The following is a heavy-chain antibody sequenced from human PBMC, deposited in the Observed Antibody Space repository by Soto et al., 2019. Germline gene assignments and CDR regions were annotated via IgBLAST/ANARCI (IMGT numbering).Heavy chain of an antibody. CDR1: GYNFISHY. V-gene: IGHV1-46*01. Sequence: QVLLVQSGAEVTRPGASLKVSCKASGYNFISHYIHWVRQAPGQGLEWMGFINPSGGSTTHAQKFQGRLSMTIDTSTSTVYMELSGLRSEDAAVYYCARDYLSSKSSLSYFDYWGQGTLVTVSS. J-gene: IGHJ4*02. D-gene: IGHD2-2*01. CDR3: ARDYLSSKSSLSYFDY. CDR2: INPSGGST.